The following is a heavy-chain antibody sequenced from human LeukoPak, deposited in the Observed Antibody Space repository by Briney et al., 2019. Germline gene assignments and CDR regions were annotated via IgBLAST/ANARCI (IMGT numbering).Heavy chain of an antibody. V-gene: IGHV4-39*02. CDR2: VSYSGST. CDR1: GDSISSNSYY. CDR3: ARDVNWGGRYFDF. J-gene: IGHJ4*02. D-gene: IGHD7-27*01. Sequence: SETLSLTCAVSGDSISSNSYYWGWIRQPPGKGLEWIGSVSYSGSTFYSPSLKSRVTISVDTSKNQFSLKLTSVTAADTAVYYCARDVNWGGRYFDFWGQGTLVTVSS.